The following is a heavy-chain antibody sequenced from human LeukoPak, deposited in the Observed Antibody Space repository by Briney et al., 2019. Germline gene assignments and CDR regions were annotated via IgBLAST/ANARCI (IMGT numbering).Heavy chain of an antibody. Sequence: GRSLRLSCAASGFTFSSYGMHWVRQAPGKGLEWVAVISYDGSNKYYADSVKGRFTISRDNSKNTLYLQMNSLRAEDTAVYYCAKVSDYYGSSGYLDYWGQGTLVTVSS. CDR1: GFTFSSYG. D-gene: IGHD3-22*01. J-gene: IGHJ4*02. CDR2: ISYDGSNK. V-gene: IGHV3-30*18. CDR3: AKVSDYYGSSGYLDY.